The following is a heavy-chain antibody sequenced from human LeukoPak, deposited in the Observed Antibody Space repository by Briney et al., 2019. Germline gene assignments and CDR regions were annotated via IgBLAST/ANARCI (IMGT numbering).Heavy chain of an antibody. Sequence: PGGSLRLSCAASGFTFSNYGMNWVRQAAGKGLEWVSVISGSSGTIYYADSVKGRFTISRDNSKNTVYLQMNSLRAEDTAVYYCAKDLEQGLPPRGYTFDMWGQGTMVTVSS. J-gene: IGHJ3*02. CDR3: AKDLEQGLPPRGYTFDM. V-gene: IGHV3-23*01. CDR1: GFTFSNYG. CDR2: ISGSSGTI. D-gene: IGHD6-19*01.